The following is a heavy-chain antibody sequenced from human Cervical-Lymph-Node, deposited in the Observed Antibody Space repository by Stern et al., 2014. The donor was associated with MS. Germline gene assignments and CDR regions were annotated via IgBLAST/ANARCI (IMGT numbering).Heavy chain of an antibody. V-gene: IGHV3-21*01. J-gene: IGHJ4*02. CDR3: ARGVSPLTSCPDY. CDR1: GFSFSSYS. D-gene: IGHD2-2*01. Sequence: EVQLVESGGGLVKPGGSLRLSCAASGFSFSSYSMNWVRPAPGKGLERVSSISSSSSYIYYADSVKGRFTISRDNAKNSLYLQMNSLRAEDTAVYYCARGVSPLTSCPDYWGQGTLVTVSS. CDR2: ISSSSSYI.